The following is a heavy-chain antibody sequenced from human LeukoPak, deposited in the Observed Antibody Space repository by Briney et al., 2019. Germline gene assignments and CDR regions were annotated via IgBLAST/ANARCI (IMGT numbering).Heavy chain of an antibody. CDR1: GFTFSNYA. CDR2: VSYDGNNR. V-gene: IGHV3-30*04. D-gene: IGHD3-10*01. J-gene: IGHJ4*02. CDR3: ARAPNTIRGLVVFDY. Sequence: GGSLRLSCAASGFTFSNYAVHWVRQAPGKGLEWVAVVSYDGNNRNYGDSVRGRFTISRDNSNNTLYLQMNSLRADDTAVYYCARAPNTIRGLVVFDYWGQGTLVTVS.